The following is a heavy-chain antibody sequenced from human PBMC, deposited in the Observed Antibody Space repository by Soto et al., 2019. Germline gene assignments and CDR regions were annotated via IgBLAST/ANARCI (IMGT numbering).Heavy chain of an antibody. J-gene: IGHJ4*02. D-gene: IGHD1-1*01. Sequence: QVQLVESEGGVVQPGRSLRLSCTASGFTFSNYGMHWVRQAPGKGLEWVTVISYDGNVAHYADSVKGRFTSSRDNSKNTLYLQVNSLRTEDTAVYYCAKEGPITNWYFDYWGQGTLVTVSS. V-gene: IGHV3-30*18. CDR2: ISYDGNVA. CDR1: GFTFSNYG. CDR3: AKEGPITNWYFDY.